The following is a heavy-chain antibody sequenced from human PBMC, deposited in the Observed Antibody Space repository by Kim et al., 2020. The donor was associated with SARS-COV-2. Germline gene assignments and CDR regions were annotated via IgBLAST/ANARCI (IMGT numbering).Heavy chain of an antibody. CDR3: ARGGMGWTSPDFDY. CDR2: INPGSGGT. CDR1: GYTFTEYF. V-gene: IGHV1-2*06. J-gene: IGHJ4*02. D-gene: IGHD3-16*01. Sequence: ASVKVSCKASGYTFTEYFVHWVRQAPGQGLEWMGQINPGSGGTDYAQNFQGRVTMTRDTSITTAYMDLSRLRSDDTAVYYCARGGMGWTSPDFDYWDQGTLFTVSS.